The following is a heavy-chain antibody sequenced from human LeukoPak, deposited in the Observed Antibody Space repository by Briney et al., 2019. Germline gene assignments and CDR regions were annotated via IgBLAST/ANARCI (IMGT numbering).Heavy chain of an antibody. CDR2: IWYDGGNR. D-gene: IGHD6-13*01. Sequence: GRSLRLSCAASGFTFSSYGMHWVRQAPGKGLEWVAVIWYDGGNRYYADAVKGRFTISRDNSKHALYLQMNSLRAEDTAVYSCAIPPIKQQLVLVDYWGQGTLVTVSS. CDR3: AIPPIKQQLVLVDY. J-gene: IGHJ4*02. CDR1: GFTFSSYG. V-gene: IGHV3-33*01.